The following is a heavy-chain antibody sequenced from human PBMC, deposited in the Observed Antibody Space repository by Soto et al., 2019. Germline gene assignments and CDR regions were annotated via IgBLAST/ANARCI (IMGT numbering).Heavy chain of an antibody. CDR1: GFIFSNSA. V-gene: IGHV3-73*02. CDR3: SRLGFASHGVDF. Sequence: EGQLVESGGGLVQPGGSLKLSCAASGFIFSNSAIHWVRQASGKGLEWVGRIRSKANNYTTTYTASVKGRFIISRDDSKNTAYLQMSSLKSEDTAVYYCSRLGFASHGVDFWGLGTLVTVSS. CDR2: IRSKANNYTT. D-gene: IGHD3-10*01. J-gene: IGHJ4*02.